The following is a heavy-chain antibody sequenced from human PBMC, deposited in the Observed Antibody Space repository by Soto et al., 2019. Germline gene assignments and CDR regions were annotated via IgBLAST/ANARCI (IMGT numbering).Heavy chain of an antibody. V-gene: IGHV4-34*01. D-gene: IGHD2-15*01. Sequence: PSETLSLTCVVYGESFGGFYWSWVRQSPGKGLEWIGEISQTETTAYSPSLKSQVSISADTSKKQFSLTLTSVTAADTAVYYCVHSPNVAVDHWGHGTLVTVSS. CDR1: GESFGGFY. CDR2: ISQTETT. J-gene: IGHJ4*01. CDR3: VHSPNVAVDH.